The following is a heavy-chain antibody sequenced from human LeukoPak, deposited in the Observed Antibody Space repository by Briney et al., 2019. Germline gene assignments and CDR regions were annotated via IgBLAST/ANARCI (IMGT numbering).Heavy chain of an antibody. CDR2: ISSSGSTI. V-gene: IGHV3-48*03. CDR1: GFTFSSYE. J-gene: IGHJ4*02. Sequence: GGSLRLSCAASGFTFSSYEMNWVRQAPGKGLEWVSYISSSGSTIYYADSVKGRFTISRDNTKNSLYLQMNSLRAEDTAVYYCARPMEGYSGSGSWYFDYWGLGTLVTVSS. CDR3: ARPMEGYSGSGSWYFDY. D-gene: IGHD3-10*01.